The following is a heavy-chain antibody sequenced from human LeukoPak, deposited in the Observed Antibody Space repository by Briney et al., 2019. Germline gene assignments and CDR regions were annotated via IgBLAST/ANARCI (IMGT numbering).Heavy chain of an antibody. CDR1: GGSISSGSYC. D-gene: IGHD1-26*01. V-gene: IGHV4-61*02. CDR2: IYTSGST. Sequence: SETLSLTCTVSGGSISSGSYCWSWIRQPAGKGLEWIGRIYTSGSTNYNPSLKSRVTISVDTSKNQFSLKLSSVTAADTAVYYCARGGEEWELLGSCFDPWGQGTLVTVSS. CDR3: ARGGEEWELLGSCFDP. J-gene: IGHJ5*02.